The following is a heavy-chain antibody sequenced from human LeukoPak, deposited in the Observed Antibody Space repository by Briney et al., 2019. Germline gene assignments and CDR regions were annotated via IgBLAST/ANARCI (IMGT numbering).Heavy chain of an antibody. V-gene: IGHV3-23*01. Sequence: GGSLRLSCAASGFTFSSYSMNWVRLAPGKGLEWVSAISGSGGSTYYADSVKGRFTISRDNSKNTLYLQMNSLRAEDTAVYYCAKDPHSGFDYWGQGTLVTVSS. CDR1: GFTFSSYS. D-gene: IGHD1-26*01. CDR2: ISGSGGST. J-gene: IGHJ4*02. CDR3: AKDPHSGFDY.